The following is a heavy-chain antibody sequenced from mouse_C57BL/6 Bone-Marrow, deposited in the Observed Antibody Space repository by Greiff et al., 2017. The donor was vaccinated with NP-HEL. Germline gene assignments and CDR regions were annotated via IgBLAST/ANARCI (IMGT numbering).Heavy chain of an antibody. CDR3: ARSLYGSSLYYAMDD. V-gene: IGHV1-64*01. CDR2: IHPNSGST. Sequence: VKLQQPGAELVKPGASVKLSCKASGYTFTSYWMHWVKQRPGQGLEWIGMIHPNSGSTNYNEKFKSKATLTVDKSSSTAYMQLSSLTSEDSAVYDCARSLYGSSLYYAMDDWGQGTSVTVSS. D-gene: IGHD1-1*01. CDR1: GYTFTSYW. J-gene: IGHJ4*01.